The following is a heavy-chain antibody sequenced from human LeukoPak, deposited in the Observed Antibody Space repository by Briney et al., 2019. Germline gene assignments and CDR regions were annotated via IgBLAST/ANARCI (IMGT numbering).Heavy chain of an antibody. D-gene: IGHD6-13*01. Sequence: ASVKVSFKASGYTFTSYGISWVRQAPGQGLEWMGWISAYNGNTNYAQKLQGRVTMTTDTSTSTAYMELRSPRSDDTAVYYCARDESIAAAGTFDYWGQGTLVTVSS. J-gene: IGHJ4*02. CDR1: GYTFTSYG. V-gene: IGHV1-18*01. CDR2: ISAYNGNT. CDR3: ARDESIAAAGTFDY.